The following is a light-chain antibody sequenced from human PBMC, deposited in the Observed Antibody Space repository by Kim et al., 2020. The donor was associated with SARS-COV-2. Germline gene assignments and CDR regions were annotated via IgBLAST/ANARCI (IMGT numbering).Light chain of an antibody. CDR2: DAS. J-gene: IGKJ1*01. CDR3: QQYNMSPWT. CDR1: HLTSTC. V-gene: IGKV3D-20*01. Sequence: LPREGSATSCCAASHLTSTCASYQQHTGHAARRLLIGDASRRAGSLAGMCSGSGSGTYFTITISRLEHEVFAVYYCQQYNMSPWTFGPGTKVDIK.